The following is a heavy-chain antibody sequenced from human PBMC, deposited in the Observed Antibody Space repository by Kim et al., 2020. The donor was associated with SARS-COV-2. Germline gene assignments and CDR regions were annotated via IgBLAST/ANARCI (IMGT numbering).Heavy chain of an antibody. CDR1: GFTFSSYS. CDR2: ISTTSSYL. D-gene: IGHD2-15*01. J-gene: IGHJ3*02. CDR3: AREWVGGPGGPRYCNGGSCPDAFDI. V-gene: IGHV3-21*01. Sequence: GGSLRLSCITSGFTFSSYSMNWVRQAPGKGLEWVASISTTSSYLYYADSLKGRFTISRDNAKNALYLQMNSLRDEDTAVYYCAREWVGGPGGPRYCNGGSCPDAFDIWGQGTMVTVSS.